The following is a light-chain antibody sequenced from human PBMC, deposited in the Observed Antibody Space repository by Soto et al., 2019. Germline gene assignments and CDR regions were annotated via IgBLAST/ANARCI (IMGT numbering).Light chain of an antibody. J-gene: IGLJ1*01. V-gene: IGLV2-23*02. Sequence: QSVLTQPASVSGSPGQSITISCTGTSSDVGSYNLVSWYQQHPGKAPKLMIYEVSKRPSGVSNRFSGSKSGNTASLTISGLQAEDEADYYCCSYAGSSFYVSGPGTKVTVL. CDR3: CSYAGSSFYV. CDR2: EVS. CDR1: SSDVGSYNL.